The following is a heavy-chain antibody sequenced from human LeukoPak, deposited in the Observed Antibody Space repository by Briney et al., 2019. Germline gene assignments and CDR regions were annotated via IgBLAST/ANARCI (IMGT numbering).Heavy chain of an antibody. D-gene: IGHD3-16*01. Sequence: ASVKVSCKASGYTFTDYYMHCVRLAPGQGLEWMGRINPNSGGTNYAQTFQGRVTMTRDTSISTAYMELSRLRSDDTAVYYCARSSYDYVWGSGYAFDIWGQGTMVTVSS. J-gene: IGHJ3*02. V-gene: IGHV1-2*06. CDR3: ARSSYDYVWGSGYAFDI. CDR1: GYTFTDYY. CDR2: INPNSGGT.